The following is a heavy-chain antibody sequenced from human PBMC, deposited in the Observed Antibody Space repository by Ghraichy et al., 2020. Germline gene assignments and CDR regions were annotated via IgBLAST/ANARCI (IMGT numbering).Heavy chain of an antibody. D-gene: IGHD2-2*01. CDR3: AAYTFKYCSSTSCYAGGAFDI. J-gene: IGHJ3*02. CDR1: GGTFSSYT. Sequence: SVKVSCNASGGTFSSYTISWVRQAPGQGLEWMGRIIPILGIANYAQKFQGRVTITADKSTSTAYMELSSLRSEDTAVYYCAAYTFKYCSSTSCYAGGAFDIWGQGTMVTVSS. V-gene: IGHV1-69*02. CDR2: IIPILGIA.